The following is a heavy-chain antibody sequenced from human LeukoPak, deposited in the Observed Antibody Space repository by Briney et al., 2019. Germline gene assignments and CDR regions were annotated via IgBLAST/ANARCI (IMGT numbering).Heavy chain of an antibody. CDR3: ARYYYDSSGYYDY. Sequence: GASVKVSCKASGYTFTGYYMHWVRQAPGQGLEWMGWIDPNSGGTNYAQKFQGRVTMTRDTSISTAYMELSRLRSDDTAVYYCARYYYDSSGYYDYWGQGTLVTVSS. CDR2: IDPNSGGT. CDR1: GYTFTGYY. D-gene: IGHD3-22*01. J-gene: IGHJ4*02. V-gene: IGHV1-2*02.